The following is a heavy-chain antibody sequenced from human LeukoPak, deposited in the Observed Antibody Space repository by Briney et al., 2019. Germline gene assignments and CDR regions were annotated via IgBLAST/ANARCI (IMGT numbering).Heavy chain of an antibody. CDR2: IIPIFGTA. CDR1: GGTFSSYA. CDR3: ARTPKSETYYYDSSGYSPFDY. J-gene: IGHJ4*02. D-gene: IGHD3-22*01. Sequence: ASVKVSCKASGGTFSSYAISWVRQAPGLGLEWMGGIIPIFGTANYAQKFQGRVTITTDESTSTAYMELSSLRSEDTPVYYCARTPKSETYYYDSSGYSPFDYWGQGTLVTVSS. V-gene: IGHV1-69*05.